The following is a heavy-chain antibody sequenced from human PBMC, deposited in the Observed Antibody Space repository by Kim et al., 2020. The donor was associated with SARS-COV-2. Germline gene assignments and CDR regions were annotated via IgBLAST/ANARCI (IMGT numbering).Heavy chain of an antibody. D-gene: IGHD6-19*01. Sequence: YYADHVKGRFTSSRDNSKNTRYLQMNSLRAEDTAVYYCAKDNIPSSAFDYWGQGTLVTVSA. V-gene: IGHV3-23*01. CDR3: AKDNIPSSAFDY. J-gene: IGHJ4*02.